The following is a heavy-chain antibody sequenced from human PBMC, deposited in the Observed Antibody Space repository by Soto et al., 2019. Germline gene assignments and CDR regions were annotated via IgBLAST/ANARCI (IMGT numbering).Heavy chain of an antibody. J-gene: IGHJ4*02. Sequence: PGGSLRLSCAASGFTFSSYAMHWVRRAPGKGLEWVAVISYDGSNKYYADSVKGRFTISRDNSKNTLYLQMNSLRAEDTAVYYCARPPHGQWLSLWDYFDYWGQGTLVTVSS. D-gene: IGHD3-22*01. CDR3: ARPPHGQWLSLWDYFDY. CDR1: GFTFSSYA. CDR2: ISYDGSNK. V-gene: IGHV3-30-3*01.